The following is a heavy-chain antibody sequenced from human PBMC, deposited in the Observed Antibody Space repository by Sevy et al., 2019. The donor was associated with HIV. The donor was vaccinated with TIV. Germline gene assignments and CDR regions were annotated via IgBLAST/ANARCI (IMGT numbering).Heavy chain of an antibody. CDR1: GYTFTGYY. CDR3: ASFYQPNYYASSGYQKGHDAFDI. D-gene: IGHD3-22*01. Sequence: ASVKVSCKASGYTFTGYYMHWVRQAPGQGLEWMGWINPNSGGTNYAQKFQGRVTMTRDTSISTAYMELSRLRSDDTAVYYCASFYQPNYYASSGYQKGHDAFDIWGQGTMVTVSS. J-gene: IGHJ3*02. V-gene: IGHV1-2*02. CDR2: INPNSGGT.